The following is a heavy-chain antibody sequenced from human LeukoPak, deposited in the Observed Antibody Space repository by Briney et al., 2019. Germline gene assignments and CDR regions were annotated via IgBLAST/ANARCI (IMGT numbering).Heavy chain of an antibody. J-gene: IGHJ5*02. CDR1: GGSISSGDYY. CDR2: IYYSGST. V-gene: IGHV4-30-4*01. Sequence: PSETLSLTCTVSGGSISSGDYYWSWIRQPPGKGLEWIGYIYYSGSTYYNPSLKSRVIISVDTSKNQFSLKLSSVTAAGTAVYYCTREYGDDNWFDPWGQGTLVTVSS. D-gene: IGHD4-17*01. CDR3: TREYGDDNWFDP.